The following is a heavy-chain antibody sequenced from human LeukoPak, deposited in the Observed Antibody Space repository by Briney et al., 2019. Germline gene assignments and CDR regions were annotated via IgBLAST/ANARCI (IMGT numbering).Heavy chain of an antibody. CDR3: ATRPAAFDI. Sequence: SETLSLTCTVSGGSISSSSYYWGWIRQPPGKGLEWIGSIFYSGTTYYNPSLRSRVTTSVDSSKNQFSLTLSPVTAADTAVYYCATRPAAFDIWGRGTMVAVSS. V-gene: IGHV4-39*01. CDR1: GGSISSSSYY. CDR2: IFYSGTT. D-gene: IGHD1-14*01. J-gene: IGHJ3*02.